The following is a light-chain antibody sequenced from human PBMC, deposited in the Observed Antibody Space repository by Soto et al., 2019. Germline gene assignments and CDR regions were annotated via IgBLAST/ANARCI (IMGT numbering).Light chain of an antibody. V-gene: IGKV3-11*01. CDR2: DAS. J-gene: IGKJ2*01. CDR1: QSVGSS. Sequence: EIVLTQSPATLSLSPGERATLSCRASQSVGSSLAWYQQKPGQAPRLLIYDASNRATGIRGRVSGSGSGTAFTVTISTLEIEDFAVYYCQQDTYWPYTFGQGTKIEIK. CDR3: QQDTYWPYT.